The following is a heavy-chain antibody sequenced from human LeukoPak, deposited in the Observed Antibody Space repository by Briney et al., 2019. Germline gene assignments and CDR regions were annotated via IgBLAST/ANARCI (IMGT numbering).Heavy chain of an antibody. CDR2: IKQDGSEK. V-gene: IGHV3-7*01. Sequence: GGSLRLSCAASGFTFSSYWMSWVRQAPGKGLEWVANIKQDGSEKYYVDSVKGRFTISRDNSKNTLFLQMNSLRAEDTAIYYCARQNRGGILERVADNVTAGYFDYWGQGTLVTVSS. D-gene: IGHD2-21*02. CDR3: ARQNRGGILERVADNVTAGYFDY. J-gene: IGHJ4*02. CDR1: GFTFSSYW.